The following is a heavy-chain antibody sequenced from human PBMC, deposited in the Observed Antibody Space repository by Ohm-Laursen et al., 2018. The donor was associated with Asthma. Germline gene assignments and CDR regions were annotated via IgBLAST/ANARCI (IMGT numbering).Heavy chain of an antibody. J-gene: IGHJ4*02. Sequence: GSLRLFCAASGFSFSSYAMSWVRQAPGKGLEWVANIKQDGTEEFYVDSVKGRFTISRDNAKNSLYLQMNSLRAEDTAVYYCASGWPIDYWGQGTLVTVSS. CDR2: IKQDGTEE. D-gene: IGHD6-19*01. CDR1: GFSFSSYA. CDR3: ASGWPIDY. V-gene: IGHV3-7*01.